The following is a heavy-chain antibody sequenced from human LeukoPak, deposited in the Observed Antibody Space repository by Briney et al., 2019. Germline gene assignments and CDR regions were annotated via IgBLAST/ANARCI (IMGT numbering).Heavy chain of an antibody. Sequence: GGSLRLSCAASGFSFDDFAMHWIRQVPGEGLEWVSSISSSSSYIYYADSVKGRFTISRDNAKNSLYLQMNSLRAEDTAVYYCARAKIGSSGWPFDYWGQGTLVTVSS. CDR2: ISSSSSYI. D-gene: IGHD6-19*01. V-gene: IGHV3-21*04. CDR1: GFSFDDFA. J-gene: IGHJ4*02. CDR3: ARAKIGSSGWPFDY.